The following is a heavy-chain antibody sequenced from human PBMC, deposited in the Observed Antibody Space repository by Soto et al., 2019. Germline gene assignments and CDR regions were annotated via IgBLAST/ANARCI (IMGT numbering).Heavy chain of an antibody. CDR3: ARTTAVPNTLRSRYFFDY. CDR2: VYYSGTT. V-gene: IGHV4-61*01. Sequence: SETLSLTCPVSGGSVSNKTYYWSWIRQPPGKRLEWIGYVYYSGTTNYNPSLKSRVTISVDLSKNQFSLILSSVTTADTALYYCARTTAVPNTLRSRYFFDYWGQGTLVTVSS. D-gene: IGHD4-17*01. CDR1: GGSVSNKTYY. J-gene: IGHJ4*02.